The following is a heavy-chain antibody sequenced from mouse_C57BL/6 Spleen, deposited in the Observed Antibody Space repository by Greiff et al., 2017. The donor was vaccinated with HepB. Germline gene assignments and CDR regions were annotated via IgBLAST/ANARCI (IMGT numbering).Heavy chain of an antibody. D-gene: IGHD1-1*01. CDR3: ALNYYGSSWDY. CDR2: INPNNGGT. J-gene: IGHJ2*01. Sequence: EVQLQQSGPELVKPGASVKISCKASGYTFTDYYMNWVKQSHGKSLEWIGDINPNNGGTSYNQKFKGKATLTVDKSSSTAYMELRSLTSEDSAVYYCALNYYGSSWDYWGQGTTLTVSS. V-gene: IGHV1-26*01. CDR1: GYTFTDYY.